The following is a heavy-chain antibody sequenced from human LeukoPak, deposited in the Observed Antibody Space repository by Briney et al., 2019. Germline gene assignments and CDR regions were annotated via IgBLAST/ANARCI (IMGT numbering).Heavy chain of an antibody. CDR2: IYDSGST. V-gene: IGHV4-59*01. J-gene: IGHJ4*02. CDR3: SRRHDYFDY. Sequence: SETLSLTCAVSGGSISSYYWSWIRQPPGKGLEWIGFIYDSGSTNYNHSLKSRVTISVDTSKNQVSLKLSSVTAADTAVYYCSRRHDYFDYWGQGTLVTVSS. CDR1: GGSISSYY.